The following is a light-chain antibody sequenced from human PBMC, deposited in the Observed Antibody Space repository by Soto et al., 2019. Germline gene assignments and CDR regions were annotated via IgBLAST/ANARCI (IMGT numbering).Light chain of an antibody. Sequence: QSVLNQPPSVSGSPGQAVAISLTGTSSDVGSYNRVSWYQQPPGTAPKVMIYEVSNRPSGVPDRFSGSKSGNTASLTISGLQAEDEADYYCSSYTSSSTYVFGTGTKVTVL. V-gene: IGLV2-18*02. J-gene: IGLJ1*01. CDR1: SSDVGSYNR. CDR3: SSYTSSSTYV. CDR2: EVS.